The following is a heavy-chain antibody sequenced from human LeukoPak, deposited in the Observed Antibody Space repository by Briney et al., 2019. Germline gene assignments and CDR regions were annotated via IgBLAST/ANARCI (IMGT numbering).Heavy chain of an antibody. V-gene: IGHV3-21*01. D-gene: IGHD5-18*01. CDR3: AKEARRGYSYGYHSSYFDY. CDR2: ISSSSSYI. CDR1: GFTFSSYS. J-gene: IGHJ4*02. Sequence: GGSLRLSCAASGFTFSSYSMNWVRQAPGKGLEWVSSISSSSSYIYYADSVKGRFTISRDNSKNTLYLQMNGLRAEDTAVYYCAKEARRGYSYGYHSSYFDYWGQGTLVTVSS.